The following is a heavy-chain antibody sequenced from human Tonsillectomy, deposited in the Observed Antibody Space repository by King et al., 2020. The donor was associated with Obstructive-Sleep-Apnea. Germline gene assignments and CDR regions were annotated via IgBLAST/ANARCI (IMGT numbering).Heavy chain of an antibody. D-gene: IGHD3-16*01. V-gene: IGHV3-9*01. CDR3: AKDMWAGYVLTH. Sequence: ESGGGLVQPGRSLRLSCAASGFTFDDYAMHWVRQAPGKGLEWVSGISWNRGSKGYADSVKGRFTVSRDNAKNSLYLQMNSLRAEDTALYYCAKDMWAGYVLTHWGRGVLVTVSS. CDR1: GFTFDDYA. CDR2: ISWNRGSK. J-gene: IGHJ4*02.